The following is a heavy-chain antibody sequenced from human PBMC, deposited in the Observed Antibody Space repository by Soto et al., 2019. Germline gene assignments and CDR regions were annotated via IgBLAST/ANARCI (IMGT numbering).Heavy chain of an antibody. CDR3: ASATSIAVAGKET. D-gene: IGHD6-19*01. V-gene: IGHV1-18*01. J-gene: IGHJ4*02. CDR2: ISFYNGHT. Sequence: QVQLVQSGGEVKKPGASVKVSCKASGDTVTKYGISWVRQAPGQGLEWLGWISFYNGHTNYALKFQDRITFTTDTSTSTASMELRSLTSDDTAVYYCASATSIAVAGKETWVQGTLVTVSS. CDR1: GDTVTKYG.